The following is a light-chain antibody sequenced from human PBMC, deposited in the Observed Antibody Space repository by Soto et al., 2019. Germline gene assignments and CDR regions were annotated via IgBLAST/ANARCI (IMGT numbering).Light chain of an antibody. CDR3: HQRINWPPIT. V-gene: IGKV3-11*01. CDR1: QSVRNY. J-gene: IGKJ5*01. Sequence: EIVLTQSPATLSLSPGERATLSCRASQSVRNYLAWYQQKPGQAPGLLIYDASNRATGIPARFSGSGSGTDFTLTISSLEPEDFAVYYCHQRINWPPITFGQGTRLEIK. CDR2: DAS.